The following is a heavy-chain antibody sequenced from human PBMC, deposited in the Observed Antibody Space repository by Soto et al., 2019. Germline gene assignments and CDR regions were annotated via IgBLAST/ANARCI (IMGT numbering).Heavy chain of an antibody. D-gene: IGHD5-12*01. J-gene: IGHJ6*02. CDR3: ATPGGFGMDV. Sequence: GESLKISCQGSGYNFATHWIGWVRHKAGKGLEWMGIIFPGDAETRYSPSFQGHITVSADKSISIAYLRWSSLKASDTGMYYCATPGGFGMDVWGQGTTVTVSS. CDR1: GYNFATHW. V-gene: IGHV5-51*01. CDR2: IFPGDAET.